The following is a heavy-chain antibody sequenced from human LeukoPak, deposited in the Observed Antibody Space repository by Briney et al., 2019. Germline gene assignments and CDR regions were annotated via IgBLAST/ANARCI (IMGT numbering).Heavy chain of an antibody. CDR3: AKVTRDNTDSSGSYYFDY. D-gene: IGHD3-22*01. J-gene: IGHJ4*02. Sequence: PGGSLRLSCAASGFTFSSYGMHWVRQAPGKGLEWVAVIWYDGSNKYYADSVKGRFTISRDNSKNTLYLQMNSLRAEDTAVYYCAKVTRDNTDSSGSYYFDYWGQGTLVSVSS. CDR1: GFTFSSYG. CDR2: IWYDGSNK. V-gene: IGHV3-33*03.